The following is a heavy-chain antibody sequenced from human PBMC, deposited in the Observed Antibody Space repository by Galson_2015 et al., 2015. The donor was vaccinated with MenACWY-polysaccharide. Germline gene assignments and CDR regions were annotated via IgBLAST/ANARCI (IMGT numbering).Heavy chain of an antibody. V-gene: IGHV6-1*01. J-gene: IGHJ4*02. D-gene: IGHD6-19*01. CDR2: TSYRSRWYN. CDR3: TRSIHISGWGGDFES. CDR1: GDSVSSNSAA. Sequence: CAISGDSVSSNSAAWNWIRQSPSRGLEWLGRTSYRSRWYNDYATPVKSRISIKADTPKNQFSLQLNSVTPEDTALYYCTRSIHISGWGGDFESWGQGTLVTVSS.